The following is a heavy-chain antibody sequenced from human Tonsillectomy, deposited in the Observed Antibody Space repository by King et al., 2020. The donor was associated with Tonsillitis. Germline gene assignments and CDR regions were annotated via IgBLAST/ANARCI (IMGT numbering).Heavy chain of an antibody. J-gene: IGHJ4*02. D-gene: IGHD2-15*01. Sequence: QLQESGPGLVKPSETLSLTCAVSGFSISSGYYWGWVRQSPVKGLEWIGSIYHSGSTNYNPSLKSRVTMSVDTYKNQFSLKLSSVTAADTAVYYCARLGAWYYFDYWGQGTLVTVSS. CDR1: GFSISSGYY. V-gene: IGHV4-38-2*01. CDR2: IYHSGST. CDR3: ARLGAWYYFDY.